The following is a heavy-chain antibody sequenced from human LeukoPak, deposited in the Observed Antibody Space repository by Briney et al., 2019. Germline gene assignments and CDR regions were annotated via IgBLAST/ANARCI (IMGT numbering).Heavy chain of an antibody. Sequence: PSETLSLTCTVSGGSISSGDYYWSWIRQPPGKGLEWIGYIYYSGSTYYNPSLKSRVTISVDTSKNQFSLKLSSVTAADTAVYYCAIRVSGRAFDIWGQGTMVTVSS. CDR3: AIRVSGRAFDI. V-gene: IGHV4-30-4*01. CDR1: GGSISSGDYY. J-gene: IGHJ3*02. CDR2: IYYSGST. D-gene: IGHD3-16*01.